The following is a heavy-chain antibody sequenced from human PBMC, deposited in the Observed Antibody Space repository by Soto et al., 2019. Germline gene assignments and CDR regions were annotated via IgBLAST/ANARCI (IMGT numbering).Heavy chain of an antibody. J-gene: IGHJ3*02. CDR2: ISGRGGST. D-gene: IGHD3-3*01. CDR1: GFTFSSYA. CDR3: AKGDFWSGYYDAFDI. V-gene: IGHV3-23*01. Sequence: GGSLRLSCAASGFTFSSYAMSWVRQAPGKGLEWVSAISGRGGSTYYADSVKGRFTISRDNSKNTLYLQMNSLRAEDTAVYYCAKGDFWSGYYDAFDIWGQGTMVTVSS.